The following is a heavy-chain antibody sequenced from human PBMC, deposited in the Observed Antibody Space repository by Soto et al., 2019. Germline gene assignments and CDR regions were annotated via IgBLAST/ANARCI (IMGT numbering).Heavy chain of an antibody. CDR2: INHSGST. V-gene: IGHV4-34*01. CDR3: ARGRLGSGSSSWYLFPLRLLYNP. CDR1: GGSFSGYY. Sequence: SETLSLTCAVYGGSFSGYYWSWIRQPPGKGLKWIGEINHSGSTNYNPSLKSRVTISVDTSKNQFSLKLSSVTAADTAVYYCARGRLGSGSSSWYLFPLRLLYNPWGQGTLVTVSS. D-gene: IGHD6-13*01. J-gene: IGHJ5*02.